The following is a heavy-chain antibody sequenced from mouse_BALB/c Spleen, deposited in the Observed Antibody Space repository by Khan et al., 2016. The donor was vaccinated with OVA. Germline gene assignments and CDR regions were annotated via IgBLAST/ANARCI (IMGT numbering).Heavy chain of an antibody. CDR1: GYTFTDYN. CDR3: ARSGNYEYDRFAY. D-gene: IGHD2-4*01. V-gene: IGHV1S29*02. J-gene: IGHJ3*01. CDR2: IYPYNGGT. Sequence: EVQLQQSGPELVKPGASVKISCKASGYTFTDYNMHWVKQSHGKSLEWIGYIYPYNGGTGYNQKFKSKATLTVDNSSSPAYMELRSLTSEDSAVYYGARSGNYEYDRFAYWGQGTLVTVSA.